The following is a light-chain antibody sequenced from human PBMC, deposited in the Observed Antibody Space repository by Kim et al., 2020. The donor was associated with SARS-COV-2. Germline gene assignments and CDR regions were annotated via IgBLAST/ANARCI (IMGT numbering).Light chain of an antibody. CDR3: QQHGSSPVT. CDR2: GAF. CDR1: QSVSS. Sequence: SSSPEKRATPSCRTNQSVSSIAWYQQKPGQAPSLLIYGAFTRATGIPDRFSGSGSGTDFTLTISRLEPEDFAVYFCQQHGSSPVTFGQGTRLEIK. J-gene: IGKJ5*01. V-gene: IGKV3-20*01.